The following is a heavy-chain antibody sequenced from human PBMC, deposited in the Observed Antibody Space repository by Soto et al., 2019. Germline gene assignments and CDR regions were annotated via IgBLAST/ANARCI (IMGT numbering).Heavy chain of an antibody. CDR2: LSANSRDI. D-gene: IGHD2-15*01. J-gene: IGHJ4*02. V-gene: IGHV3-23*01. CDR3: GKVADSGHLDY. CDR1: GITFTTYA. Sequence: TGGSLRLSCAASGITFTTYAMSWVRQAPGKGLEWVSTLSANSRDIYYADSVKGRFTISRDSAKNSLYLQMDNLRVEDTAVYYCGKVADSGHLDYWGQGA.